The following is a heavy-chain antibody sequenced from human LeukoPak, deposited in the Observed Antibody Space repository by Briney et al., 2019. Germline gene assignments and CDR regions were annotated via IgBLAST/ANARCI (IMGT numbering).Heavy chain of an antibody. Sequence: LSLTCXISGDSVSSNSAAWNWIRQSPSRGLEWLGRTYYRSKWYNDYAVSVKSRITINPDTSKNQFSLQLNSVTPEDTAVYYCARDNGPPVVVVAATVDDAFDIWGQGTMVTVSS. D-gene: IGHD2-15*01. CDR1: GDSVSSNSAA. CDR2: TYYRSKWYN. CDR3: ARDNGPPVVVVAATVDDAFDI. J-gene: IGHJ3*02. V-gene: IGHV6-1*01.